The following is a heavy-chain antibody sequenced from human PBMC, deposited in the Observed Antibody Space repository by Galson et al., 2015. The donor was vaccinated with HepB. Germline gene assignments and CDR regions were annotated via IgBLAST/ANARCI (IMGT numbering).Heavy chain of an antibody. Sequence: SLRLSCAASGFTFSSYSINWVRQAPGKGLEWVSSISSSSSYIYYADSVKGRFTISRDNAKNSLYLQMNSLRAEDTAAYYCAGLGHSSGWYDPLRGYWGQGTLVTVSS. D-gene: IGHD6-19*01. J-gene: IGHJ4*02. CDR3: AGLGHSSGWYDPLRGY. CDR2: ISSSSSYI. CDR1: GFTFSSYS. V-gene: IGHV3-21*01.